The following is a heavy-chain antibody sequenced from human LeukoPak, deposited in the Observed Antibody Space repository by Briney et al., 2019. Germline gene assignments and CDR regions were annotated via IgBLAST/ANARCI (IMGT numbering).Heavy chain of an antibody. D-gene: IGHD1-26*01. V-gene: IGHV3-48*02. CDR2: LSSGNTM. J-gene: IGHJ3*02. CDR1: GFTFSSYV. CDR3: ARYEVGAFDI. Sequence: GGSLRLSCAASGFTFSSYVMNWVRQAPGKGLEWVSYLSSGNTMYYADSVKGRFTISRDNAKNSLFLQMISLRDEDTAVYYCARYEVGAFDIWGQGTMVTVSS.